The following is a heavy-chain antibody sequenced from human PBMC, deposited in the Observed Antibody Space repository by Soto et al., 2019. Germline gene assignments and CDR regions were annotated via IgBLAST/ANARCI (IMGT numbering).Heavy chain of an antibody. Sequence: SETLSLTCTVSGGSISSYYWSWIRQPPGKGLEWIGYIYYSGSTNYNPSLKSRVTISVDTSKNQFSLKLSSVTAADTAVYYCARRNKSDYYYMDVWGKGTTVTVSS. CDR1: GGSISSYY. V-gene: IGHV4-59*08. D-gene: IGHD3-3*01. CDR2: IYYSGST. J-gene: IGHJ6*03. CDR3: ARRNKSDYYYMDV.